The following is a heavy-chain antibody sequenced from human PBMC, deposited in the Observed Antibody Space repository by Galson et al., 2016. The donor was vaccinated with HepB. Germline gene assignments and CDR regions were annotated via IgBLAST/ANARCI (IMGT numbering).Heavy chain of an antibody. Sequence: CAISGDSVSSNSAGWNWIRQSPSRGLEWLGRTFYRSNWQNDYAEAVKSRITINPDTSKNQFSLQLNSVTPEDTAVYYCARSYLLGRGFGWWGQGTLVTVSS. V-gene: IGHV6-1*01. D-gene: IGHD7-27*01. CDR1: GDSVSSNSAG. CDR2: TFYRSNWQN. J-gene: IGHJ4*02. CDR3: ARSYLLGRGFGW.